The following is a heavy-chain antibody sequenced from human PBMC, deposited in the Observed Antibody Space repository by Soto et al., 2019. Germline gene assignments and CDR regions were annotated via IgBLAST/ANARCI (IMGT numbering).Heavy chain of an antibody. V-gene: IGHV4-30-2*01. CDR2: TDVSGST. D-gene: IGHD2-8*02. CDR1: GGSITSDGFS. J-gene: IGHJ4*02. Sequence: SETLSLTCAVSGGSITSDGFSWSWIRQPLGKGLQWMGYTDVSGSTYYNPSRKSRVTISIDRSKDRFSLNLNSVTAADTAMFYCARVNGGVLDYWGQGTLVTVSS. CDR3: ARVNGGVLDY.